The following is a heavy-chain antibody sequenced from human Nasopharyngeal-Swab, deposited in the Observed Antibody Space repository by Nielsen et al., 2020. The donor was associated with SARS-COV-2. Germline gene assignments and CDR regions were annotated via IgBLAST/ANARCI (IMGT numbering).Heavy chain of an antibody. D-gene: IGHD5-12*01. CDR3: ARESGGDSGWFDP. V-gene: IGHV4-59*01. Sequence: SETLSLTCSVSGDSIISYYWSWIRQPPGKGLEWIGYIYYSGSTNYNPSLKSRVTISVDTSKNQFSLKLSSVTAADTAVHYCARESGGDSGWFDPWGQGTLVTVSS. CDR1: GDSIISYY. J-gene: IGHJ5*02. CDR2: IYYSGST.